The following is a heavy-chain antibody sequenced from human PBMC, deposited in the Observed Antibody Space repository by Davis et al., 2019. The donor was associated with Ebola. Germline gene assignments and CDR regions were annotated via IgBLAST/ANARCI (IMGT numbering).Heavy chain of an antibody. V-gene: IGHV1-2*06. CDR1: GYTLTGYY. Sequence: ASVKVSCKASGYTLTGYYMHWVRQAPGQGLEWMGRINPNSGGTDYAQKFQGRVTMTRDTSISTAYLELSRLRSDDAAVYYCARGDTVTSLGSWGQGTLVTVSS. J-gene: IGHJ5*02. D-gene: IGHD4-17*01. CDR2: INPNSGGT. CDR3: ARGDTVTSLGS.